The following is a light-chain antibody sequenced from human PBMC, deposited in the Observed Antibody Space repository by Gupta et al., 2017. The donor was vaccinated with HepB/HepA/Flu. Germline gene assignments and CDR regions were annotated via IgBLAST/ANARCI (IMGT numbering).Light chain of an antibody. J-gene: IGLJ2*01. Sequence: SSVLTQPPSVSVAPGKTARITCGGNNIGSKSVHWYQQKPGQAPVLVIYYDSDRPSGLPERFSGSNSGNTATLTISRVEAGDEADYYCQVWDSSSDHPDVVFGGGTKLTVL. V-gene: IGLV3-21*04. CDR2: YDS. CDR3: QVWDSSSDHPDVV. CDR1: NIGSKS.